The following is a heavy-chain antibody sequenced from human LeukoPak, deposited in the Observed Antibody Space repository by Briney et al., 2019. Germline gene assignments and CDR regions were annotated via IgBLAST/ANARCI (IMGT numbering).Heavy chain of an antibody. J-gene: IGHJ5*02. V-gene: IGHV4-59*08. CDR3: ARQGFSSGSYWFDP. Sequence: SETLSLTCTVSGGSISSYYWSWIRQPLGKGLEWIGYIYYSGTTNYNPSLKSRVTISVDTSKNQFSLKLSSVTAADTAVYYCARQGFSSGSYWFDPWGQGTLVTVSS. CDR1: GGSISSYY. D-gene: IGHD6-19*01. CDR2: IYYSGTT.